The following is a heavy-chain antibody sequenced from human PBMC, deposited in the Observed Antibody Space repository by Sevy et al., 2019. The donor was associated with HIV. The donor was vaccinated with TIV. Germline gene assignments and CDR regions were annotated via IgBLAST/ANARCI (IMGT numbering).Heavy chain of an antibody. CDR3: ARDSPGGQLVLKRAYGMDV. Sequence: GESLKISCKASGYTFTSYGISWVRQAPGQGLEWMGWISAYNGNTNYAQKLQGRVTMTTDTSTSTAYMELRSLRSDDTAVYYCARDSPGGQLVLKRAYGMDVWGQGTTVTVSS. V-gene: IGHV1-18*01. CDR1: GYTFTSYG. D-gene: IGHD6-6*01. CDR2: ISAYNGNT. J-gene: IGHJ6*02.